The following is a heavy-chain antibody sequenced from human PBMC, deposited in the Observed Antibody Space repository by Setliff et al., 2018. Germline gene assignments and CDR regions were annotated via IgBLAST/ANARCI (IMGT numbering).Heavy chain of an antibody. CDR3: AKDLITTTVPEWLLYTPTTYFDY. CDR2: ISSDGSTV. D-gene: IGHD3-3*01. Sequence: GGSLRLSCAASGFTFSTYEMNWVRQAPGKGLEWVSYISSDGSTVFYADSVKGRFTISRDNAKNSLYLQMNSLRAEDTAVYYCAKDLITTTVPEWLLYTPTTYFDYWGQGTLVTVSS. V-gene: IGHV3-48*03. CDR1: GFTFSTYE. J-gene: IGHJ4*02.